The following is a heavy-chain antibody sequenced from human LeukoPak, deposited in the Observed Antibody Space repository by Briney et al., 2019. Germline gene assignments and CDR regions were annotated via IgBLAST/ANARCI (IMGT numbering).Heavy chain of an antibody. D-gene: IGHD2-8*01. CDR2: INPNSGGT. Sequence: GASVNVSCKASGYTFTGYYMHWVRQAPGQGLEWMGWINPNSGGTNYAQKFQGRVTMTRDTSISAAYMELSRLRSDDTAVYYCARGQTIVLMVYAILGYWGQGTLVTVSS. J-gene: IGHJ4*02. V-gene: IGHV1-2*02. CDR1: GYTFTGYY. CDR3: ARGQTIVLMVYAILGY.